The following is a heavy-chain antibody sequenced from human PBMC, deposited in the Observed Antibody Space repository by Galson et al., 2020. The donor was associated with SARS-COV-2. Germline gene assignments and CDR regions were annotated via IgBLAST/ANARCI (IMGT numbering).Heavy chain of an antibody. Sequence: GGSLRLSCAASGFTFSSYAMHWVRQAPGKGLEWVAVISYDGSNKYYADSVKGRFTISRDNSKNTLYLQMNSLRAEDTALYYCARAPVRVEITIFGVVPLDPFDIWGQGTVVTVSS. J-gene: IGHJ3*02. V-gene: IGHV3-30*01. D-gene: IGHD3-3*01. CDR1: GFTFSSYA. CDR2: ISYDGSNK. CDR3: ARAPVRVEITIFGVVPLDPFDI.